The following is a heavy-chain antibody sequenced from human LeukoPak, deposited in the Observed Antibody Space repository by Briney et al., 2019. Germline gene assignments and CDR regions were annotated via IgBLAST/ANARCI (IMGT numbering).Heavy chain of an antibody. V-gene: IGHV5-51*01. D-gene: IGHD6-13*01. CDR1: GYSFTSYW. J-gene: IGHJ5*02. Sequence: GESLKISFKGSGYSFTSYWIGWVRPMPGKGLEWMGIIYPGDSDTRYSPSFQGQVTISADKSISTAYLQWSSLKASDTAMYYCARWHPAGTGGFDPWGQGTLVTVSS. CDR2: IYPGDSDT. CDR3: ARWHPAGTGGFDP.